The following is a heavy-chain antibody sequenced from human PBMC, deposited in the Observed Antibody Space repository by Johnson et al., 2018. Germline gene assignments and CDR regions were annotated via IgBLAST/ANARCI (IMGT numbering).Heavy chain of an antibody. CDR2: MNPNRGNT. J-gene: IGHJ6*03. CDR3: AREHRYQLLYYYYYMDV. V-gene: IGHV1-8*01. CDR1: GYTFTSYD. D-gene: IGHD2-2*02. Sequence: QVQLVESGAEVKKPGASVKVSCKASGYTFTSYDINWVRQATGQGLEWMGWMNPNRGNTGYAQKFQGRVTMTRNTSISTAYMELSSLRSEDTAVDYWAREHRYQLLYYYYYMDVWGKGTTVTFS.